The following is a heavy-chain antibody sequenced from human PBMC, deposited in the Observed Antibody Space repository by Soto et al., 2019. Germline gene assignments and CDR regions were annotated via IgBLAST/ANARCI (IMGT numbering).Heavy chain of an antibody. CDR1: GFTFSDYY. D-gene: IGHD1-1*01. CDR3: AKGTPPTKNNYFDY. J-gene: IGHJ4*02. Sequence: PGGSLRLSCAASGFTFSDYYMSWIRQAPGKGLEWVSYISSSSSYTNYADSVKGRFTISRDNSKNTLYLQMNSLRAEDTAVYYCAKGTPPTKNNYFDYWGQGTLVTVSS. CDR2: ISSSSSYT. V-gene: IGHV3-11*05.